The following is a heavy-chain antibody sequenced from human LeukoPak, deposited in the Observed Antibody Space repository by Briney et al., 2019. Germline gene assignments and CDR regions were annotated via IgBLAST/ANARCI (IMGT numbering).Heavy chain of an antibody. Sequence: GGSLRLSCAASGFTFSDYYMSWIRQAPGKGLEWVSYISSSGSTIYYADSVKGRFTISRDNAKNSLYLQMNSLRAEDTAVYYCAREGKLEQYYYYMDVWGKGTTVTVPS. V-gene: IGHV3-11*01. CDR1: GFTFSDYY. J-gene: IGHJ6*03. D-gene: IGHD1/OR15-1a*01. CDR3: AREGKLEQYYYYMDV. CDR2: ISSSGSTI.